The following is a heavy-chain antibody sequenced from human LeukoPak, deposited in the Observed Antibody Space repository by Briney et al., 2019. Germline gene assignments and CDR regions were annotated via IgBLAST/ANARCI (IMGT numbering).Heavy chain of an antibody. D-gene: IGHD2-8*01. CDR2: IYHRGSP. J-gene: IGHJ3*02. CDR3: ATLRLMVYDNGFDI. Sequence: SGTLSLTCGVSGGSISSSKWWSWVRQPPGKGLEWIGEIYHRGSPKYNPSPKSRVTISVDKSKNQFSLEMTFVTAADTAVYYCATLRLMVYDNGFDIWGQGTMVTVSS. CDR1: GGSISSSKW. V-gene: IGHV4-4*02.